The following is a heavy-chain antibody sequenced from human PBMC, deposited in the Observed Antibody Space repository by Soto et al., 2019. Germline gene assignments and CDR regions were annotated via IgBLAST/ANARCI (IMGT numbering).Heavy chain of an antibody. Sequence: GWSLRVSCAASGFTFSGSAMHWVRQASGKGLEWVGRIRSKANSYATAYAASVKGRFTISRDDSKNTAYLQMNSLKTEDTAVYYCTRLSYCSSNRCYYYYGMDVWGQGTTVTVSS. V-gene: IGHV3-73*01. J-gene: IGHJ6*02. CDR2: IRSKANSYAT. CDR3: TRLSYCSSNRCYYYYGMDV. CDR1: GFTFSGSA. D-gene: IGHD2-2*01.